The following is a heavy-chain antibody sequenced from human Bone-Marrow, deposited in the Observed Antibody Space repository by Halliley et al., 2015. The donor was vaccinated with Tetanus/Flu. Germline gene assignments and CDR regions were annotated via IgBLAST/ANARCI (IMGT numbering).Heavy chain of an antibody. CDR3: ARLKRGYSLDYFFYYGMDV. D-gene: IGHD5-18*01. V-gene: IGHV3-33*01. J-gene: IGHJ6*02. CDR2: IWHDGTNK. Sequence: SLRLSCVASGFTFSTYVMHWVRQAPGKGLEWVTAIWHDGTNKYYADSVQGRFTISRDNSRNTLHLQMSSLRVEDTAVYYCARLKRGYSLDYFFYYGMDVWGRGTSVTVSS. CDR1: GFTFSTYV.